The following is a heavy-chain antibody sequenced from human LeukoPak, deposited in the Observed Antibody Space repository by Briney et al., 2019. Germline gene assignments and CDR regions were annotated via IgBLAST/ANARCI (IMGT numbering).Heavy chain of an antibody. V-gene: IGHV4-4*07. CDR3: ARGIGGDRSLYWYFDL. CDR2: IYTSGST. J-gene: IGHJ2*01. CDR1: GGSISSYY. D-gene: IGHD1-26*01. Sequence: SETLSLTCTVSGGSISSYYWSWIRQPAGKGLEWIGRIYTSGSTNYNPSLKSRVTISVDTSKNQCSLKLSCVTAAYTAVYYCARGIGGDRSLYWYFDLWGRGNLVTVSS.